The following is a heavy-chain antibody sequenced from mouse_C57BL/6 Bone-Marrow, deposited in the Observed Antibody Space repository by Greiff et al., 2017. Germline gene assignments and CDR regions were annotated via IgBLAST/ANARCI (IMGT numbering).Heavy chain of an antibody. CDR1: GFTFSSYA. CDR3: AREANWDGMDY. Sequence: EVKVVESGGGLVKPGGSLKLSCAASGFTFSSYAMSWVRQTPEKRLEWVATISDGGSYTYYPDNVKGRFTISRDNAKNNLYLQMSHLKSEDTAMYYCAREANWDGMDYWGQGTSVTGSS. V-gene: IGHV5-4*01. CDR2: ISDGGSYT. D-gene: IGHD4-1*01. J-gene: IGHJ4*01.